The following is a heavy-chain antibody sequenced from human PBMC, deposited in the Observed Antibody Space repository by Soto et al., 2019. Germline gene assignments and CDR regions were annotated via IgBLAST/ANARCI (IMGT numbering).Heavy chain of an antibody. J-gene: IGHJ5*02. CDR3: ARAPITMVVAATQWFDP. V-gene: IGHV4-39*07. Sequence: SETLSLTCTVSGGSISSSSYYWGWIRQPPGKGLEWIGSIYYSGSTYYNPSLKSRVTISVDTSKNQFSLKLSSVTAADTAVYYCARAPITMVVAATQWFDPWGQGTLVTVSS. CDR2: IYYSGST. CDR1: GGSISSSSYY. D-gene: IGHD2-15*01.